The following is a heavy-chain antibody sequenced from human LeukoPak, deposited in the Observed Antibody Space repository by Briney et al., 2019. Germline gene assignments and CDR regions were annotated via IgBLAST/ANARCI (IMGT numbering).Heavy chain of an antibody. D-gene: IGHD6-19*01. Sequence: GGSLRLSCAASGFTFSSYAMSWVRQAPGKGLEWVSGISASGGSTYYTDSVKGRFTISRDNSKNTLYLQMNSLRAEDTAVYYCAKDPGYSSGWYYFDYWGQGTLVTVSS. CDR2: ISASGGST. J-gene: IGHJ4*02. CDR1: GFTFSSYA. CDR3: AKDPGYSSGWYYFDY. V-gene: IGHV3-23*01.